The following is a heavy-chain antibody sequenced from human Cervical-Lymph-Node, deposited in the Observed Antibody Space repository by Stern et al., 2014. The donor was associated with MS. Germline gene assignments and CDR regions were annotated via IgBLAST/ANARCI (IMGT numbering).Heavy chain of an antibody. Sequence: EVQLVESGGGLVQPGGSLRLSCAASGFTFSTYWMHWVRQAPGKGLVWVSRINGDESSTPYADSVKGRFSISKDNDKTTLYLQMNSLRAEDTAVYYCARGVMVVATYAYDIWGQGTMVTISS. CDR2: INGDESST. D-gene: IGHD2-15*01. CDR1: GFTFSTYW. V-gene: IGHV3-74*01. J-gene: IGHJ3*02. CDR3: ARGVMVVATYAYDI.